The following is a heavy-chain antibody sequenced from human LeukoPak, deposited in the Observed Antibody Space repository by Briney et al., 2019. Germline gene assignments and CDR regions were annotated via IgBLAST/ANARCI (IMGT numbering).Heavy chain of an antibody. CDR3: VRRGDASSGWGDHDY. V-gene: IGHV3-23*01. Sequence: GGSLRLSCAASGFTFNRNASSRVRQAPGKGLEWVSTIGGSGDKTFYADSVKGRFTISRDNSKNMLHLQMSSLTGEDTALYYCVRRGDASSGWGDHDYWGQGALVTVSS. CDR2: IGGSGDKT. D-gene: IGHD6-19*01. J-gene: IGHJ4*02. CDR1: GFTFNRNA.